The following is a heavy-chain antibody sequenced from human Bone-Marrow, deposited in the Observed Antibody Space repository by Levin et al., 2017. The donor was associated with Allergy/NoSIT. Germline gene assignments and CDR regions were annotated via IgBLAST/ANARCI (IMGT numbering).Heavy chain of an antibody. V-gene: IGHV3-66*01. CDR1: GLTVSSSY. CDR2: IRSVGTT. D-gene: IGHD6-19*01. CDR3: AKEGVRSSGWNDALDI. Sequence: GGSLRLSCAASGLTVSSSYMHWVRQAPGRGLEWVSVIRSVGTTYHADSVRGRFTISRDNSKNTLYLQLNSLRAEDTAMYYCAKEGVRSSGWNDALDIWGQGTMVTVSS. J-gene: IGHJ3*02.